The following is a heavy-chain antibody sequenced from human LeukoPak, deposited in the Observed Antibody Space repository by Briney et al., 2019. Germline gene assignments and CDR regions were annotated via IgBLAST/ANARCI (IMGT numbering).Heavy chain of an antibody. V-gene: IGHV4-34*01. Sequence: SETLSLTCAVYGGSFSGYYWSWIRQPPGKGLEWIGEINHSGSTNYNPSLKSRVTISVDTSKNQFSLKLSSVTAADTAVYYCASQIMITFGGVIAKDYWGQGTLVTVSS. CDR3: ASQIMITFGGVIAKDY. D-gene: IGHD3-16*02. CDR1: GGSFSGYY. J-gene: IGHJ4*02. CDR2: INHSGST.